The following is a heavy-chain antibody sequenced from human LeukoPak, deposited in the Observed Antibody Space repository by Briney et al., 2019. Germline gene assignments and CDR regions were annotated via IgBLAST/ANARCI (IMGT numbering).Heavy chain of an antibody. CDR3: ARYLDWFDP. J-gene: IGHJ5*02. CDR2: INHSGSA. V-gene: IGHV4-34*01. Sequence: PSETLSLTCAVYGGSFSGYYWSWIRQPPGKGLEWIGEINHSGSANYNPSLKSRVTISVDTSKNQFSLKLSSVTAADTAVYYCARYLDWFDPWGQGTLVTVSS. CDR1: GGSFSGYY.